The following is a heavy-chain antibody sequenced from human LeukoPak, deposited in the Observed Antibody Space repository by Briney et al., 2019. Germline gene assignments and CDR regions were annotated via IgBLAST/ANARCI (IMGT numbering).Heavy chain of an antibody. Sequence: GSSVKVSCKASGGTFSSYAISWVRQAPGQGLEWMGWINPNSGGTNYAQKFQGRVTMTRDTSISTAYMELSRLRSDDTAVYYCATLNELIAAAGTRWFDPWGQGTLVTVSS. CDR3: ATLNELIAAAGTRWFDP. V-gene: IGHV1-2*02. CDR1: GGTFSSYA. J-gene: IGHJ5*02. CDR2: INPNSGGT. D-gene: IGHD6-13*01.